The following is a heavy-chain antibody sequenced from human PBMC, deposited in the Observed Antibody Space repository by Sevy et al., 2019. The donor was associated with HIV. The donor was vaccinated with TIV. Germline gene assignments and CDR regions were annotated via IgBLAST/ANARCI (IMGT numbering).Heavy chain of an antibody. Sequence: GGSLRLSCGASGFTFNNFGFHWVRQAPGKGLEWVAVISKDGNKEYYGDSGKGRFTISRDNSRNTVYLQMNSLRPEDTAVYFCAKDLAVSGDLYYFDYWGQGTLVTVSS. D-gene: IGHD6-19*01. CDR2: ISKDGNKE. CDR3: AKDLAVSGDLYYFDY. J-gene: IGHJ4*02. CDR1: GFTFNNFG. V-gene: IGHV3-30*18.